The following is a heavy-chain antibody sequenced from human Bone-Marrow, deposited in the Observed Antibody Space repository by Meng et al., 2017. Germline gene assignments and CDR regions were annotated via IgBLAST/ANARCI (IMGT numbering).Heavy chain of an antibody. Sequence: QVQLQESGPGLVKPSGTLSLTCAVSGGSISSSNWGSWVRQPPGKGLEWIGEIYHSGSTNYNPSLTSRVTISVYKSKNQFSLKLSSVTAADTAVYYCARVSLQATIAAAGVVWFDPWGQGTLVTVSS. CDR3: ARVSLQATIAAAGVVWFDP. CDR1: GGSISSSNW. V-gene: IGHV4-4*02. D-gene: IGHD6-13*01. J-gene: IGHJ5*02. CDR2: IYHSGST.